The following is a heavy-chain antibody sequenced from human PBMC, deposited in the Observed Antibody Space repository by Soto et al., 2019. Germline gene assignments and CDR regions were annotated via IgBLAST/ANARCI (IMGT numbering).Heavy chain of an antibody. Sequence: GXSVKGSCKASGFTFTSSAVQWVRQARVQRLEWIGWIVVGSGNTNYAQKFQERVTITRDMSTSTAYMELSSLRSEDTALYYCAKDTLYYGSGPSPGDWGQGTLVTVSS. CDR3: AKDTLYYGSGPSPGD. CDR1: GFTFTSSA. CDR2: IVVGSGNT. V-gene: IGHV1-58*01. J-gene: IGHJ4*02. D-gene: IGHD3-10*01.